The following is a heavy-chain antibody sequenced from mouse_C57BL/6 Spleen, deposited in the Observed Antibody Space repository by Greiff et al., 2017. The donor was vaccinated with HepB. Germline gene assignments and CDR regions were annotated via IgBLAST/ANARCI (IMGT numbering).Heavy chain of an antibody. CDR3: AREGNYYGSSYIAWFAY. Sequence: QVQLKESGPELVKPGASVKISCKASGYAFSSSWMNWVKQRPGKGLEWIGRIYPGDGDTNYNGKFKGKATLTADKSSSTAYMQLSSLTSEDSAVYCCAREGNYYGSSYIAWFAYWGQGTLVTVSA. V-gene: IGHV1-82*01. D-gene: IGHD1-1*01. J-gene: IGHJ3*01. CDR1: GYAFSSSW. CDR2: IYPGDGDT.